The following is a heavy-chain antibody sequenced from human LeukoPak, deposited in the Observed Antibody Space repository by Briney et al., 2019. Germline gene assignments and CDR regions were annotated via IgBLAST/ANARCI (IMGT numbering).Heavy chain of an antibody. J-gene: IGHJ5*02. Sequence: SETLSLTCTVSGGSISSSSYYWGWIRQPPGKGLEWIGSIYYSGSTYYNPSLKSRVTISVDTSKNQFSLKLSSVTAADTAVYYCARSIPGYDICWFDPWGQGTLVTVSS. CDR3: ARSIPGYDICWFDP. V-gene: IGHV4-39*07. CDR1: GGSISSSSYY. D-gene: IGHD3-9*01. CDR2: IYYSGST.